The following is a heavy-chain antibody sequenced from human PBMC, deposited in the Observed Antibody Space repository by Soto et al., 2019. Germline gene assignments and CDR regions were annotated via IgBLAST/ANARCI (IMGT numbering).Heavy chain of an antibody. CDR1: GGTFSSYA. J-gene: IGHJ6*02. CDR3: AREGGSGNYRYYAMDV. D-gene: IGHD3-10*01. Sequence: QVQLVQSGAEVKKPGSSVKVSCKASGGTFSSYAISWVRQAPGQGLEWMGGIIPIFGTANYAQKFQGRVTITADESTXXAYRELSTLRSEDTAVYYCAREGGSGNYRYYAMDVWGQGTTVTVSS. CDR2: IIPIFGTA. V-gene: IGHV1-69*12.